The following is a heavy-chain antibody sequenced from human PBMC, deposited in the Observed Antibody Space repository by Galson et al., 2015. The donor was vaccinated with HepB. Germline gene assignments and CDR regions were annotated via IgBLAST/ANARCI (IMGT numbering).Heavy chain of an antibody. CDR1: GYTFTGYC. CDR2: INPNSGGT. CDR3: AREVRRWELLEEVWFDP. J-gene: IGHJ5*02. D-gene: IGHD1-26*01. Sequence: SVKVSCKASGYTFTGYCMHWVRQAPGQGLEWMGWINPNSGGTNYAQKFQGRVTMTRDTSISTAYMELSRLRSDDTAVYYCAREVRRWELLEEVWFDPWGQGTLVTVSS. V-gene: IGHV1-2*02.